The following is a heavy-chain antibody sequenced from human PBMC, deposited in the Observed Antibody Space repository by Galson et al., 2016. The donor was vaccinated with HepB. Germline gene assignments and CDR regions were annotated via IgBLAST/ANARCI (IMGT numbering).Heavy chain of an antibody. CDR1: GYTFTNYA. CDR2: INAGNGNT. V-gene: IGHV1-3*01. D-gene: IGHD3-22*01. J-gene: IGHJ5*02. Sequence: SVKVSCKASGYTFTNYAMHWVRQAPGQRPEWMGWINAGNGNTKYSQKFQGRVTITRDTSASTAYMELSSLRSEDTAVYYCVRDHYDSSGYPYNWFDPWGQGTLVTVSS. CDR3: VRDHYDSSGYPYNWFDP.